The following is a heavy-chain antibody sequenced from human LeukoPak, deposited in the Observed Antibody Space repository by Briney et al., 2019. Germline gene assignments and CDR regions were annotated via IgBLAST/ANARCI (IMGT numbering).Heavy chain of an antibody. V-gene: IGHV3-30*04. D-gene: IGHD2-21*01. CDR1: GFTFSSYA. CDR3: ARLWNRFDY. J-gene: IGHJ4*02. CDR2: LSYDGDNK. Sequence: PGGPLRLSCAASGFTFSSYALHWVRQAPGKGLEWVAVLSYDGDNKYYADSVKGRFTISRDNSKNTLYLQMNSLRAEDTAVYYCARLWNRFDYWGQGTLVTVSS.